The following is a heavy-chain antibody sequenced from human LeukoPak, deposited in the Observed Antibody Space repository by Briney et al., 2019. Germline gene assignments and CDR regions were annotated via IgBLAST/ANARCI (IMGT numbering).Heavy chain of an antibody. CDR2: ISSNGGST. D-gene: IGHD3-9*01. Sequence: GGSLRLSCSASGFTFSSYAMHWVRQAPGKGLEYVSAISSNGGSTYYADSVNGRFTISRDDSKNTLYLQMNSLRAEDTAVYYCARGSLLRYFDWPDWGQGTLVTVSS. CDR3: ARGSLLRYFDWPD. V-gene: IGHV3-64*04. CDR1: GFTFSSYA. J-gene: IGHJ4*02.